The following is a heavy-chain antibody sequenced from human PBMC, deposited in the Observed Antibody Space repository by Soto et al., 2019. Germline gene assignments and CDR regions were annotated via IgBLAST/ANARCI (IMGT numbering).Heavy chain of an antibody. CDR1: GGSISSGGYY. CDR3: ARVRGPNCSGGSCYPTTTIYYYYYYMDV. V-gene: IGHV4-31*03. J-gene: IGHJ6*03. Sequence: SETLSLTCTVSGGSISSGGYYWSWIRQHPGKGLEWIGYIYYSGSTYYNPSLKSRVTISVDTSKNQFSLKLSSVTAADTAVYYCARVRGPNCSGGSCYPTTTIYYYYYYMDVWGKGTTVTVSS. D-gene: IGHD2-15*01. CDR2: IYYSGST.